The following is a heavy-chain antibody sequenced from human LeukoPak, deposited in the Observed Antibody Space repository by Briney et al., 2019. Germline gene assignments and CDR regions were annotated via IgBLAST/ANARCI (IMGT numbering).Heavy chain of an antibody. J-gene: IGHJ4*02. CDR3: ARLSVGIAVAGTDY. CDR1: GGSFSGYY. V-gene: IGHV4-34*01. Sequence: SETLSLTCAVYGGSFSGYYWSWTRQPPGKGLEWIGEINHSGSTNYNPSLKSRVTISVDTSKNQFSLKLSSVTAADTAVYYCARLSVGIAVAGTDYWGQGTLVTVSS. CDR2: INHSGST. D-gene: IGHD6-19*01.